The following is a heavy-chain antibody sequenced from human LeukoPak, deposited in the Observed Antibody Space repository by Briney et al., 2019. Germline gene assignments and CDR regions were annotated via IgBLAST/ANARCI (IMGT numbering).Heavy chain of an antibody. CDR1: GYTFTSYG. CDR2: ISAYNGNT. J-gene: IGHJ5*02. CDR3: ARGTQDYGDYAPWFDP. D-gene: IGHD4-17*01. V-gene: IGHV1-18*01. Sequence: ASVKVSCKASGYTFTSYGISWVRQAPGQGLEWMGWISAYNGNTNYAQKLQGSVTMTTDTSTSTAYMELRSLRSDDTAVYYCARGTQDYGDYAPWFDPWGQGTLVTVSS.